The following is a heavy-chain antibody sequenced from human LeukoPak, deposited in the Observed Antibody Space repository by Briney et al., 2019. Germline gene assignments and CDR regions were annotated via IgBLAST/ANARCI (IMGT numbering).Heavy chain of an antibody. CDR2: INPNSGGT. CDR3: ARASSWYSYGMDV. Sequence: ASVKVSCKASGYTFTDYYMHWVRQAPGQGLEWMGWINPNSGGTNYAQKFQGRVTMTRDTFISTAYVELSRLTSDDTAVYYCARASSWYSYGMDVWGQGTTVTVSS. CDR1: GYTFTDYY. D-gene: IGHD6-13*01. J-gene: IGHJ6*02. V-gene: IGHV1-2*02.